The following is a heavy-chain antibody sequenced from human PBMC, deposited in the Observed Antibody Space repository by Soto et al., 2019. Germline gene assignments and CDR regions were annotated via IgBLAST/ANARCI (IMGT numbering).Heavy chain of an antibody. CDR3: ARVGGWDVPDY. CDR1: GYTFTSYA. J-gene: IGHJ4*02. Sequence: QVQLVQSGAEEKKPGASVKVSCKASGYTFTSYAMHWVRRAPGQRLEWMGWINAGNGNTKYSQKFQGRVTITRDTSASTAYMELSSLRSQHTAVYYCARVGGWDVPDYWGQGTLVPVSS. V-gene: IGHV1-3*05. D-gene: IGHD6-19*01. CDR2: INAGNGNT.